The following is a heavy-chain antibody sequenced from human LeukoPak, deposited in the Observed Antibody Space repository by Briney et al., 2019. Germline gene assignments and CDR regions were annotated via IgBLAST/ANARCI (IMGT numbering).Heavy chain of an antibody. J-gene: IGHJ4*02. D-gene: IGHD6-25*01. CDR1: GFTVSTNY. V-gene: IGHV3-66*04. CDR2: IYSGSST. Sequence: PGGSLILSCAASGFTVSTNYMSWVRQAPGKGLEWVSVIYSGSSTYYADSVKGRFSISRDNSKNTLYLQMNSLRAEDTAVYYCARLRPSSEFDYWGQGTLVTVSS. CDR3: ARLRPSSEFDY.